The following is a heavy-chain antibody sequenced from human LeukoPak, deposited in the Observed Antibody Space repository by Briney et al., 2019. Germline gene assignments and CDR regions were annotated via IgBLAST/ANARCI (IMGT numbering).Heavy chain of an antibody. V-gene: IGHV1-2*02. Sequence: ASVKVSCKASGYTFTGYYMHWVRQAPGQGLEWMGWINPNSGGTNYAQKFQGRVTMTRDTSISTAYMELSRLRSDDTAVYYRARVGMYSSSWYDAFDIWGQGTMVTVSS. D-gene: IGHD6-13*01. CDR2: INPNSGGT. J-gene: IGHJ3*02. CDR3: ARVGMYSSSWYDAFDI. CDR1: GYTFTGYY.